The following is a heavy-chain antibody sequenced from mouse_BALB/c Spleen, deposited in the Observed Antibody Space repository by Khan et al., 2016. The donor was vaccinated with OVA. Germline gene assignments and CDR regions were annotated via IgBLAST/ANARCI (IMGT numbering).Heavy chain of an antibody. CDR3: ARSGYSAWFAY. J-gene: IGHJ3*01. CDR2: IDPENDNT. CDR1: GFNIKDYY. Sequence: VQLQQSGAELVRPGALVKLSCKASGFNIKDYYIHWVKQRPEQGLEWIGWIDPENDNTIYDPKFQAQAIITAATSSNTAYLQPSSLASEDTAVYYCARSGYSAWFAYWGQGTLVTVAA. V-gene: IGHV14-1*02.